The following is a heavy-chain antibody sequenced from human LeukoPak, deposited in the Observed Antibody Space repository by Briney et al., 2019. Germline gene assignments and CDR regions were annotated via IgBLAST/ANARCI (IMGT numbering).Heavy chain of an antibody. Sequence: SVKVSCKASGGTFSSYAISWVRQAPGQGLEWMGGIIPIFGTANYAQKFQGRVTITTDESTSTAYMELSSLRSEDTAVYYCASPSLAVAGKGYFDYWGQGTLVTVSS. D-gene: IGHD6-19*01. CDR1: GGTFSSYA. CDR3: ASPSLAVAGKGYFDY. J-gene: IGHJ4*02. CDR2: IIPIFGTA. V-gene: IGHV1-69*05.